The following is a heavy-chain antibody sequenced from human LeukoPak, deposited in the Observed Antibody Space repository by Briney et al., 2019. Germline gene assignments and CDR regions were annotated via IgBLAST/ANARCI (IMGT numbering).Heavy chain of an antibody. CDR2: INNDGSST. CDR1: GFTFSSYW. J-gene: IGHJ4*02. Sequence: GGSLRLSCAASGFTFSSYWMHWVRQAPGKGLVWVSHINNDGSSTSYADSVKGRLTISRDNAKNTLYLQMNSLRTEDTAVYYCACYGIAPPYWGQGTLVTVSS. CDR3: ACYGIAPPY. D-gene: IGHD2-15*01. V-gene: IGHV3-74*01.